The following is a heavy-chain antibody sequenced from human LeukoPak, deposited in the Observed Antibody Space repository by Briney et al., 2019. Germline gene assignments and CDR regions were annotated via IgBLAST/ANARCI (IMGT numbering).Heavy chain of an antibody. J-gene: IGHJ4*02. V-gene: IGHV3-23*01. Sequence: GGSLRVSCAASGFTFSNYGMNGVRQAPGKGLEWVSGISNTGGSTYYADSVKGRFTISRDNSKNALYLQMNSLRAEDTAIYYCVSGWYIDYWGQGTLVTVSS. D-gene: IGHD6-19*01. CDR2: ISNTGGST. CDR1: GFTFSNYG. CDR3: VSGWYIDY.